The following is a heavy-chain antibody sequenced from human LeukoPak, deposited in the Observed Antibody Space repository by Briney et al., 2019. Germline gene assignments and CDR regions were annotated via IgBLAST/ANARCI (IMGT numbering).Heavy chain of an antibody. CDR1: GFTFSSYS. V-gene: IGHV3-21*01. CDR2: ISSSSSYI. CDR3: ARGKEVVWFDP. D-gene: IGHD2-15*01. Sequence: GGSLRLSCAASGFTFSSYSMNWVRQAPGKGLEWVSSISSSSSYIYYADSVKGRFTISRDNAKNSLYLQMNSLRAEDTAVYYCARGKEVVWFDPWSQGTLVTVSS. J-gene: IGHJ5*02.